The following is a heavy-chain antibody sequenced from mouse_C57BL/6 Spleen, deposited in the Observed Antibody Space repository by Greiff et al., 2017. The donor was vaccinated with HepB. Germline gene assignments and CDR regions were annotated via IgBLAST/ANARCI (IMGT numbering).Heavy chain of an antibody. V-gene: IGHV1-59*01. J-gene: IGHJ4*01. CDR3: ARSGVYYGSRTGDYAMDY. CDR2: IDPSDSYT. D-gene: IGHD1-1*01. CDR1: GYTFTSYW. Sequence: QVQLQQPGAELVRPGTSVKLSCKASGYTFTSYWMHWVKQRPGQGLEWIGVIDPSDSYTNYNQKFKGKATLTVDTSSSTAYMQLSSLTSEDSAVYYCARSGVYYGSRTGDYAMDYWGQGTSVTVSS.